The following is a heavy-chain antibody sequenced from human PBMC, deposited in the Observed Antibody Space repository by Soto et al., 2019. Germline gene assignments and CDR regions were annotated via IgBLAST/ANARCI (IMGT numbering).Heavy chain of an antibody. J-gene: IGHJ4*02. CDR3: ARDRGGSSWPVFDY. D-gene: IGHD6-13*01. Sequence: ASVKVSCKASGYTFTGYYMHWVRQAPGQGLEWMGWINPNSGGTNYAQKFQGWVTMTRDTSISTAYMELSRLRSDDTAVYYCARDRGGSSWPVFDYWGQGTLVTVSS. V-gene: IGHV1-2*04. CDR2: INPNSGGT. CDR1: GYTFTGYY.